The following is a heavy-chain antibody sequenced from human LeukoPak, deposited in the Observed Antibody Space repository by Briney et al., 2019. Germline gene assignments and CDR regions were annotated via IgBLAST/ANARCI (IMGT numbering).Heavy chain of an antibody. CDR1: GGSFSGYY. D-gene: IGHD6-13*01. J-gene: IGHJ4*02. Sequence: SETLSLTCAVYGGSFSGYYWSWIRQPPGKGLEWIGEINHSGSTNYNPSLKSRVTISVDTSKNQFPLKLSSVTAADTAVYYCARDGYSSSWYKQTIFDYWGQGTLVTVSS. V-gene: IGHV4-34*01. CDR2: INHSGST. CDR3: ARDGYSSSWYKQTIFDY.